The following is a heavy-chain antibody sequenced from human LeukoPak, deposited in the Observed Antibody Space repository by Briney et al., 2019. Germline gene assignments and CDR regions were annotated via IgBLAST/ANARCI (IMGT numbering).Heavy chain of an antibody. CDR3: ARDRDDRREGLDY. Sequence: SSETLSLTCTVSGGSISSYYWSWIRQPPGKGLEWIGYIYYSGSTNYNPSLKSRVTISVDTSKNQFSLKLSSVTAADTAVYYCARDRDDRREGLDYWGQGTLVTVSS. D-gene: IGHD1-1*01. CDR1: GGSISSYY. V-gene: IGHV4-59*01. J-gene: IGHJ4*02. CDR2: IYYSGST.